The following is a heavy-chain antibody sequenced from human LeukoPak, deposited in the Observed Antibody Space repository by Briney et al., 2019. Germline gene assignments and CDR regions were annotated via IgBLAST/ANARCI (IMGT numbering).Heavy chain of an antibody. CDR3: AGKSVADVPPFF. Sequence: GGSLRLSCAASGFTFSSYAMSWVRQAPGKGLEWVSGITGSGASTYYVDSVKGRFTISRDNSENTLYLQMNSLRAEDTAVYYCAGKSVADVPPFFWGQGTLVTVSS. J-gene: IGHJ4*02. CDR1: GFTFSSYA. CDR2: ITGSGAST. V-gene: IGHV3-23*01. D-gene: IGHD6-19*01.